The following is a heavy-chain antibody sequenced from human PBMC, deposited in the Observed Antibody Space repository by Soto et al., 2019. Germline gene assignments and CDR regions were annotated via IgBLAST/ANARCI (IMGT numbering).Heavy chain of an antibody. CDR2: IIPIFATA. CDR1: GGTFSSYA. V-gene: IGHV1-69*12. CDR3: ARDQGATILNAFDI. D-gene: IGHD1-26*01. Sequence: QVQLMQSGAEVKKPGSSVKVSCKASGGTFSSYAISWVRQAPGQGLEWMGGIIPIFATANYAQKFQGRVTITADESTSTAYMELNSLRSEDTAVYYCARDQGATILNAFDIWGQGTMVTVSS. J-gene: IGHJ3*02.